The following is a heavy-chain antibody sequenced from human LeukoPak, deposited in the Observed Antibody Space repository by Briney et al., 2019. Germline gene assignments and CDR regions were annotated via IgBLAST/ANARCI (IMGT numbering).Heavy chain of an antibody. CDR2: IHYSETT. D-gene: IGHD2-2*01. V-gene: IGHV4-39*02. J-gene: IGHJ4*02. CDR1: GGSISSSNYY. CDR3: ARGPTYQPIDY. Sequence: SQTLSLTCTVSGGSISSSNYYWGWIRQPPGKGLEWIASIHYSETTYYNPSLKSRVTISVDTSKNHFSLKLSSVTAADTAVYYCARGPTYQPIDYWGQGTLVTVSS.